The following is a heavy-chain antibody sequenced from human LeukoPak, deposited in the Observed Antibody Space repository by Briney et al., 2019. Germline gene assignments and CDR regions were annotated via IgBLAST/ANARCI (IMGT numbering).Heavy chain of an antibody. CDR2: INPNSGGT. Sequence: ASVKVSCKASGYTFTSYDINWVRQAPGQGLEWMGRINPNSGGTNYAQKFQGRVTMTRDTSISTAYMELSRLRSDDTAVYYCARDTRSKRAYYYDSSGSDYWGQGTLVTVSS. V-gene: IGHV1-2*06. CDR3: ARDTRSKRAYYYDSSGSDY. D-gene: IGHD3-22*01. CDR1: GYTFTSYD. J-gene: IGHJ4*02.